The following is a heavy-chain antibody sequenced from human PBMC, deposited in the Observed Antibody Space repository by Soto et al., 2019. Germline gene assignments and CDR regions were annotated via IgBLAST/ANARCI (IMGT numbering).Heavy chain of an antibody. CDR2: IIPIFGTA. CDR1: GGTFSSYA. V-gene: IGHV1-69*01. J-gene: IGHJ2*01. D-gene: IGHD2-15*01. CDR3: ARNSFDSLRYFHL. Sequence: QVQLVQSGAEVKKPGSSVKLSCKASGGTFSSYAISWVRQAPGQGLVWMGGIIPIFGTANYAQQFQGRVTITADESTSTAYMELSSLRSEDTAVYYCARNSFDSLRYFHLWGRGTLVTVS.